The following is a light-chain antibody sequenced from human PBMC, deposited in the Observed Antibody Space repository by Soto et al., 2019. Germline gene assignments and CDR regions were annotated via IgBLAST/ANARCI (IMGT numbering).Light chain of an antibody. CDR2: KAS. V-gene: IGKV1-5*03. J-gene: IGKJ1*01. CDR3: QQYNSYPWT. Sequence: DIQMTQSPSTLSASVGDRVTITCRASQSISSWLAWYQQKPGKAPKLLIHKASSLESGVPSRFSGSESGTEVTLTISSLQPDDIATYHCQQYNSYPWTFGQGTKVEIK. CDR1: QSISSW.